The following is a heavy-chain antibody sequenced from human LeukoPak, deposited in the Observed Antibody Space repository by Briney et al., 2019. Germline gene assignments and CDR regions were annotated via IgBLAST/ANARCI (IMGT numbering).Heavy chain of an antibody. V-gene: IGHV3-30*01. D-gene: IGHD5-24*01. J-gene: IGHJ5*02. Sequence: QPGRSLRLSCAASGFTFSSYAMHWVRQAPGKGLEWEAVISYDGSNKYYADSVKGRFTISRDNSKNTLYLQMNSLRAEDTAVYYCARDRGGLQFDWFDPWGQGTLVTVSS. CDR1: GFTFSSYA. CDR2: ISYDGSNK. CDR3: ARDRGGLQFDWFDP.